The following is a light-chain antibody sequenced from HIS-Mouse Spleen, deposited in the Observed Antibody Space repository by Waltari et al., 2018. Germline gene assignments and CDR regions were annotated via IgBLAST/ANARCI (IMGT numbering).Light chain of an antibody. V-gene: IGKV2-30*02. Sequence: DVVMTQSPLSLPVTLGQPASISCRSSQSLVHSDGNSYLNWFQQRPGQSPRRLICKVSNRDAAVPDRFSGSGSGTDFTLKISRVEAEDVGVYYCMQGTHWPWTFGQGTKVEIK. CDR2: KVS. CDR3: MQGTHWPWT. J-gene: IGKJ1*01. CDR1: QSLVHSDGNSY.